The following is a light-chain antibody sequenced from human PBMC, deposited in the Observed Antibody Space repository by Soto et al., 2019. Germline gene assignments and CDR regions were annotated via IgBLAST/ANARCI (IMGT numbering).Light chain of an antibody. V-gene: IGLV4-69*01. J-gene: IGLJ2*01. CDR3: QTWGSGIVV. Sequence: QLVLTQSPSASASLGASVKLTCTLSSGHSKYAIAWHQQQPEKGPRYLMNVDSDGSHSKGDGIPDRFSGSSSGAERYLTISSLQSEDEADYYCQTWGSGIVVFGGGTKVTVL. CDR1: SGHSKYA. CDR2: VDSDGSH.